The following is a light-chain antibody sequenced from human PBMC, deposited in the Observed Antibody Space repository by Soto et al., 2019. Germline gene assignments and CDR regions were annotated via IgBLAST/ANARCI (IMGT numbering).Light chain of an antibody. CDR2: GAS. CDR3: QQYGGSPQT. Sequence: IVLTQSPGTLALSPGEGATLSCRASQSVSKYLAWYQQKPGQAPRLLIYGASSRATGIPDSFSGSGSGTAFILTISRLEPEDFAVYYCQQYGGSPQTFGQGTKV. V-gene: IGKV3-20*01. CDR1: QSVSKY. J-gene: IGKJ1*01.